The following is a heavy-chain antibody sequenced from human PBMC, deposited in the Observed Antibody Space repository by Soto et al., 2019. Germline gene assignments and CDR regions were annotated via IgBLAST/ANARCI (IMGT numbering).Heavy chain of an antibody. CDR1: GGSISSGAYF. J-gene: IGHJ5*02. CDR2: IYHSGST. Sequence: QVQLQESGPGLVKPSQTLSLTCTVSGGSISSGAYFWSWIRQYPGKGLEWIGYIYHSGSTNYNPYLKSPLTISVDTSKNQFSLKVNAVTAADTAVYYCARVQTTVTTYWFDPWGQGTLVTVSS. CDR3: ARVQTTVTTYWFDP. V-gene: IGHV4-31*01. D-gene: IGHD4-17*01.